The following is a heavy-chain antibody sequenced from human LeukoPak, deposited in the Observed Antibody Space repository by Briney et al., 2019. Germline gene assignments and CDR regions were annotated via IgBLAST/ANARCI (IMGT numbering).Heavy chain of an antibody. CDR3: ARGLAKGPGYSYGRGPYYFDY. D-gene: IGHD5-18*01. V-gene: IGHV4-34*01. CDR1: GGSFSGYY. J-gene: IGHJ4*02. Sequence: SETLSLTCAVYGGSFSGYYWSWIRQPPGKGLEWIGEINHSGSTNYNPSLKSRVTISVDTSKNQFSLKLSSVTAADTAVYYCARGLAKGPGYSYGRGPYYFDYWGQGTLVTVSS. CDR2: INHSGST.